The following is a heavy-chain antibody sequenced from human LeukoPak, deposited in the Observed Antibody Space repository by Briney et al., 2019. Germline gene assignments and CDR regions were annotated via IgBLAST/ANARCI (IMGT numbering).Heavy chain of an antibody. CDR1: GYTLTELS. Sequence: ASVKVSCKVSGYTLTELSMHWVRQAPGKGLEWMGGFDPEDGETIYAQKFQGRVTMTEDTSTDTAYMELSSLRSEDTAVYYCATSICSSTSCPFDYWGQGTLVTVSS. J-gene: IGHJ4*02. V-gene: IGHV1-24*01. CDR2: FDPEDGET. D-gene: IGHD2-2*01. CDR3: ATSICSSTSCPFDY.